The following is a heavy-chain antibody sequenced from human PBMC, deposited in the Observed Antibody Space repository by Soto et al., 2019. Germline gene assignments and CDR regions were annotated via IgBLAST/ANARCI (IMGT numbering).Heavy chain of an antibody. CDR2: IYYSGST. CDR3: VRDYRGYELAHNWFDP. CDR1: GGSVSSGSYY. J-gene: IGHJ5*02. D-gene: IGHD5-12*01. V-gene: IGHV4-61*01. Sequence: KPSETLSLTCTVSGGSVSSGSYYWSWIRQPPGKGLEWIGYIYYSGSTNYNPSLKSRVTISVDTSKNQFSLKLSSVTAADTAVYYCVRDYRGYELAHNWFDPWGQGTLVTVSS.